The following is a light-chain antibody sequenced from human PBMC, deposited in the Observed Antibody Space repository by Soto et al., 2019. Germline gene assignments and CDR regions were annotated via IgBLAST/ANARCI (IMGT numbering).Light chain of an antibody. CDR2: DAS. J-gene: IGKJ4*01. CDR1: QSVTTS. V-gene: IGKV3-11*01. Sequence: EIVLTQSPATLSLSPGHRATLSCRASQSVTTSLAWYQHQPGQAPRLLIYDASNRATGIPARFSGSGSGTHFTLTIRSLEPEDFGVYYCPERGNWPSVTFGGGTKLEIK. CDR3: PERGNWPSVT.